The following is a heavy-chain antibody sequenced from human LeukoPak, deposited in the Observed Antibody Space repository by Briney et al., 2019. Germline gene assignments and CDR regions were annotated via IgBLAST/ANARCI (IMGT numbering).Heavy chain of an antibody. D-gene: IGHD3-10*01. V-gene: IGHV1-2*02. CDR3: ARNTNCFGSGNSFDY. CDR1: GYTFTGYH. Sequence: ASVKVSCKASGYTFTGYHMHWVRQAPGQGLEWMGWINPNTGDTNYARKFQGRVTMTRDTSIDTAYMELSRLKTDDTAVYYCARNTNCFGSGNSFDYWGQGTLVTVSS. J-gene: IGHJ4*02. CDR2: INPNTGDT.